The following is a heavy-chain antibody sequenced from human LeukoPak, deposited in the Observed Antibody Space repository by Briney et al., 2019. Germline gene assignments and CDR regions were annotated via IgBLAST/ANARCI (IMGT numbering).Heavy chain of an antibody. Sequence: KPAQSRKISCKVSGYSFTSYWIGWVRQMAGKGREWMGTIYPGESDTRYSPSFQGQVTISADKSISTAYLRWSSLKASDTAMYYCARPWRSGWFYGRIDYWGQGTLVTVSS. CDR3: ARPWRSGWFYGRIDY. CDR1: GYSFTSYW. V-gene: IGHV5-51*03. J-gene: IGHJ4*02. D-gene: IGHD6-19*01. CDR2: IYPGESDT.